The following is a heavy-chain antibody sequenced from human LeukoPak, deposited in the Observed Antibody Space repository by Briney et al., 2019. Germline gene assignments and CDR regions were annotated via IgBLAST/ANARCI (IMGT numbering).Heavy chain of an antibody. Sequence: SETLSLTCTVSGGSISSSSYYWGWIRQPPGKGLEWIGSIYYSGSTYYDPSLKSRVSISVDTSTNQFSLKLSSVTAADTAVYYCARHILWFGELLQELDYWGQGTLVTVSS. V-gene: IGHV4-39*01. CDR3: ARHILWFGELLQELDY. CDR1: GGSISSSSYY. CDR2: IYYSGST. J-gene: IGHJ4*02. D-gene: IGHD3-10*01.